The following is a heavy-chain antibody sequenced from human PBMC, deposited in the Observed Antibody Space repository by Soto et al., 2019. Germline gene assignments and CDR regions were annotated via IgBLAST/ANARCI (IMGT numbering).Heavy chain of an antibody. CDR3: ARDGKYDFWSGYPVRGDEYFQH. CDR1: GFTFSDYY. Sequence: QVQLVESGGGLVKPGGSLRLSCAASGFTFSDYYMSWIRQAPGKGLEWVSYISSSGSTIYYADSVKGRFTISRDNAKNSVYLQMNRLRAEDTAVYYCARDGKYDFWSGYPVRGDEYFQHWGQGTLVTVSS. J-gene: IGHJ1*01. CDR2: ISSSGSTI. D-gene: IGHD3-3*01. V-gene: IGHV3-11*01.